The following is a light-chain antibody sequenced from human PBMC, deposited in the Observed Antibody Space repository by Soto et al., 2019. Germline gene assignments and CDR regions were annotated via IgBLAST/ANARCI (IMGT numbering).Light chain of an antibody. CDR1: SSDLGDYNS. V-gene: IGLV2-14*03. J-gene: IGLJ2*01. Sequence: QSALTQPASVSGSPGQSITISCTGTSSDLGDYNSVSWYQQHPGKAPKLMIYDVTNRPSEISNRFSGSKSGNTASLTISGLQAEDEADYYCASYTTSSTLLFGGGTKLTVL. CDR3: ASYTTSSTLL. CDR2: DVT.